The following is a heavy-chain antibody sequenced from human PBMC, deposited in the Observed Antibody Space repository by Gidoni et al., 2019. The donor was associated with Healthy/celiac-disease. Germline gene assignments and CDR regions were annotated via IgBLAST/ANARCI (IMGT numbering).Heavy chain of an antibody. V-gene: IGHV3-15*02. CDR3: TRVQAYYYFGMDE. Sequence: EVQLVESGGALVKPGGSLRLSCAASGFTFSKAWMTWVRQAPGEGLEWVGRIKSKADYGTTDYAAPVKGRFIISRDDSKNTLYLEMNSLKTEDTGVYYCTRVQAYYYFGMDEWGQGTSVTVSS. J-gene: IGHJ6*02. CDR1: GFTFSKAW. CDR2: IKSKADYGTT. D-gene: IGHD6-6*01.